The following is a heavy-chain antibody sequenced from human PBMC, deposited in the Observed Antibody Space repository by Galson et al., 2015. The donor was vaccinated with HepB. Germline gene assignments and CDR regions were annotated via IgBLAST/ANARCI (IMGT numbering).Heavy chain of an antibody. V-gene: IGHV4-39*02. D-gene: IGHD7-27*01. Sequence: LTCTVSGGFVTSPSSCWGWVRQSSQKALEWIGSFCNRASSNHDPSRRSRVATYYNPSLQSRFTISLDAAKNDFSLRLTSVTPPDSSIFYCVGKVNPGPLNGPFDVWGRGTLVTVSS. CDR3: VGKVNPGPLNGPFDV. CDR1: GGFVTSPSSC. J-gene: IGHJ3*01. CDR2: FCNRASSNHDPSRRSRVAT.